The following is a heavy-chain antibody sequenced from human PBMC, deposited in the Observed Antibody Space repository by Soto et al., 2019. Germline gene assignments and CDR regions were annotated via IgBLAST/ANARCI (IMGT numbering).Heavy chain of an antibody. V-gene: IGHV3-30*18. CDR3: AKDWDDSSGYSRNYGMDV. CDR1: GFTFSDYY. J-gene: IGHJ6*02. CDR2: ISYDGSNK. Sequence: GGSLRLSCAASGFTFSDYYMSWIRQAPGKGLEWVAVISYDGSNKYYADSVKGRFTISRDNSKNTLYLQMNSLRAEDTAVYYCAKDWDDSSGYSRNYGMDVWGQGTTVTVSS. D-gene: IGHD3-22*01.